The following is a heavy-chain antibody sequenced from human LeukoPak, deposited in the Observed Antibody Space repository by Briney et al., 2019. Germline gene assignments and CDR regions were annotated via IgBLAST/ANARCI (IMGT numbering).Heavy chain of an antibody. Sequence: GGSLRLSCAASGFTFSSYAMNWVRQAPGKGLEWVSSISSSSSYIYYADSVKGRFTISRDNAKNSLYLQMNSLRAEDTAVYYCARAGHYYDSSGDLYYFDYWGQGTLVTVSS. CDR2: ISSSSSYI. V-gene: IGHV3-21*01. CDR1: GFTFSSYA. D-gene: IGHD3-22*01. CDR3: ARAGHYYDSSGDLYYFDY. J-gene: IGHJ4*02.